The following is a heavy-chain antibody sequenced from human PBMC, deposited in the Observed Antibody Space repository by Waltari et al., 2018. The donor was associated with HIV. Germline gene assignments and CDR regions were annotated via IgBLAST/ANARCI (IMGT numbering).Heavy chain of an antibody. J-gene: IGHJ4*02. D-gene: IGHD5-12*01. CDR3: ARRGVVRDGYNSAPGFDY. CDR1: GGSISSSSYY. V-gene: IGHV4-39*01. CDR2: IYYSGST. Sequence: QLQLQESGPGLVKPSETLSLTCTVSGGSISSSSYYWGWIRQPPGKGLEWIGSIYYSGSTYYNPSLKSRVTISVDTSKNQFSLKLSSVTAADTAVYYCARRGVVRDGYNSAPGFDYWGQGTLVTVSS.